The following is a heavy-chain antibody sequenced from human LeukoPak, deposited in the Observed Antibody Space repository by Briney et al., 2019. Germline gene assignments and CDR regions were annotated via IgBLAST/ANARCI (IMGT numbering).Heavy chain of an antibody. CDR3: ARVFGNGWLPYYFDY. J-gene: IGHJ4*02. V-gene: IGHV1-2*02. Sequence: ASVKVSCKASGYTFTGYYMHWVRQAPGQGLEWMGWINPNSGGTNYAQKFQGRVTMTRDTSISTAYMELSRLRSDDTAVYYCARVFGNGWLPYYFDYWGQGSLVTVSS. CDR2: INPNSGGT. CDR1: GYTFTGYY. D-gene: IGHD6-19*01.